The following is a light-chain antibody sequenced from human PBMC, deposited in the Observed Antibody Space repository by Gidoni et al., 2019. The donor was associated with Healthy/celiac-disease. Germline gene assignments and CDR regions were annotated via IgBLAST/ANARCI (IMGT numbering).Light chain of an antibody. CDR3: MQSIQLLCS. J-gene: IGKJ2*04. CDR1: QSLLHSDGKTY. V-gene: IGKV2D-29*01. Sequence: DSVRNQTPLSLSVTPGQPASISCKSSQSLLHSDGKTYLYWYLQKQGQPPQLLIYEVSNRFSGVPARFSGSGSGTAFTLTISRVEAEDFLVYYCMQSIQLLCSFGQGTKLEIK. CDR2: EVS.